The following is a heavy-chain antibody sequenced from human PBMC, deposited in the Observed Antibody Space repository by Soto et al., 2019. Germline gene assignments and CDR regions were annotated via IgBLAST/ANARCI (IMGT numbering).Heavy chain of an antibody. CDR3: ARESRSLLYYYYGMDV. CDR1: GYTFTGYY. V-gene: IGHV1-2*02. Sequence: GASVKVSCKASGYTFTGYYMHWVRQAPGQGLEWMGWINPNSGGTNYAQKFQGRVTMTRDTSISTAYMELSRLRSDDTAVYYCARESRSLLYYYYGMDVWGQGTTVTVS. CDR2: INPNSGGT. J-gene: IGHJ6*02. D-gene: IGHD3-16*02.